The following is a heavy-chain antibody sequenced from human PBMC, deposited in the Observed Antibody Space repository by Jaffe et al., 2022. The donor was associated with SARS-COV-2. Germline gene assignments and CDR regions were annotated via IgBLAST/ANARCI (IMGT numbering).Heavy chain of an antibody. D-gene: IGHD1-7*01. V-gene: IGHV5-51*01. CDR1: GYSFDSYW. CDR2: IFPADSDA. CDR3: ARQLELYWFDP. Sequence: EVQLVQSGAEVRKPGESLKISCKASGYSFDSYWIVWVRQMPGKGLEWMGVIFPADSDARYSPSFQGRITISVDKSINTAYLQWSSLKASDTAMYYCARQLELYWFDPWGQGTLVTVSS. J-gene: IGHJ5*02.